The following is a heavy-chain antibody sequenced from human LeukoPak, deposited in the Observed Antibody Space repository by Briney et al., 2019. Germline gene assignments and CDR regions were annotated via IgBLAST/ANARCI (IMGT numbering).Heavy chain of an antibody. Sequence: ASVKVSCKASGYTFIHYGVSWVRQAPGQGLEWMGWINSNGGGTLYAQSLQGRVTLTTDTSTSTPYMELRTLRSDDTAVYHCARSSTGWSVDFWGQGTLVTVSS. CDR1: GYTFIHYG. V-gene: IGHV1-18*01. J-gene: IGHJ4*02. CDR2: INSNGGGT. CDR3: ARSSTGWSVDF. D-gene: IGHD6-19*01.